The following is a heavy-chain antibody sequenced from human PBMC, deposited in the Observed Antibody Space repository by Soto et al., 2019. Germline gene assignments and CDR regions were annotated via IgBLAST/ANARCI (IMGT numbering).Heavy chain of an antibody. CDR2: IYPGDSKT. CDR3: ARYMYYDILTGHMA. CDR1: GYNFSNYW. D-gene: IGHD3-9*01. Sequence: EVHLVQSGAEVKKPGESLKISCKGSGYNFSNYWIGWVRQMPGKGLEWMGIIYPGDSKTKYRPSFQGQVTISADKSISTAYLQWSSLKASDTAIYSCARYMYYDILTGHMAWGQGTLVTVSS. J-gene: IGHJ5*02. V-gene: IGHV5-51*03.